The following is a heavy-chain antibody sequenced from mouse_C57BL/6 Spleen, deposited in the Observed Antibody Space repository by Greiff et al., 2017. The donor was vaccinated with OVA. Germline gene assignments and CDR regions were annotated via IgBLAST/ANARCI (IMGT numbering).Heavy chain of an antibody. CDR2: ISSGSSTI. V-gene: IGHV5-17*01. Sequence: EVQVVESGGGLVKPGGSLKLSCAASGFTFSDYGMHWVRQAPEKGLEWVAYISSGSSTIYYADTVKGRFTISRDNAKNTLFLQMTSLRSEDTAMYYCASPTVVDGYFDVWGTGTTVTVSS. D-gene: IGHD1-1*01. J-gene: IGHJ1*03. CDR1: GFTFSDYG. CDR3: ASPTVVDGYFDV.